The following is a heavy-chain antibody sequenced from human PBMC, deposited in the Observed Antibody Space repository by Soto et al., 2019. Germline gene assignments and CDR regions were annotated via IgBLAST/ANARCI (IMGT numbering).Heavy chain of an antibody. CDR2: VYATGTS. V-gene: IGHV4-4*07. CDR1: GGSMSKFY. CDR3: VRDGSKTLRDCFDP. D-gene: IGHD4-17*01. Sequence: LSLTCSVSGGSMSKFYWSWIRKTAGKGLEWMGRVYATGTSDYNPSLRSRIAMSVDISKKTFSLRLRSVTAADTGVYYCVRDGSKTLRDCFDPWGQGRLVTVSS. J-gene: IGHJ5*02.